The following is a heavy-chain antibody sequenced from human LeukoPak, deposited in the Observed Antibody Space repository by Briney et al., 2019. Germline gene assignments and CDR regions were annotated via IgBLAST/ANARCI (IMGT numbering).Heavy chain of an antibody. Sequence: GGSLRLSCAASGFPFSSYGMHWVRQAPGKGLEWVAFTRYDGSNKYYADSVKGRFTISRDNSKNTLYLQMNSLRAEDTAVFYCAKDLVHEGSGWYYFGYWGQGTLVTVSS. D-gene: IGHD6-19*01. CDR2: TRYDGSNK. J-gene: IGHJ4*02. V-gene: IGHV3-30*02. CDR1: GFPFSSYG. CDR3: AKDLVHEGSGWYYFGY.